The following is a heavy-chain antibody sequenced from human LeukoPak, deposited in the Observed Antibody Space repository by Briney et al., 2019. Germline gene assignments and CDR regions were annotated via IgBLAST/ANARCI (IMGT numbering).Heavy chain of an antibody. D-gene: IGHD3-22*01. Sequence: ETLSLTCTVSGGSISSYYWSWIRQAPGKGLEWVSSISSSSSYIYYVDSVKGRFTISRDNAKNSLYLQMNSLRAEDTAVYYCARGGYYDSRRDAFDIWGQGTMVTVSS. CDR1: GGSISSYY. V-gene: IGHV3-21*01. J-gene: IGHJ3*02. CDR3: ARGGYYDSRRDAFDI. CDR2: ISSSSSYI.